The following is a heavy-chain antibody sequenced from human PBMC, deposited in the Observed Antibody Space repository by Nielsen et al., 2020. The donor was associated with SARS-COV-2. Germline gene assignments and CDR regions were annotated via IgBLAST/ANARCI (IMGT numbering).Heavy chain of an antibody. Sequence: VRQAPGKGLEWVSSISSSSSYIYYADSVKGRFTISRDNAKNPLYLQMNSLRAEDTAVYYCARDLRRNYYYDSSGYSGFDYWGQGTLVTVSS. D-gene: IGHD3-22*01. CDR2: ISSSSSYI. V-gene: IGHV3-21*01. J-gene: IGHJ4*02. CDR3: ARDLRRNYYYDSSGYSGFDY.